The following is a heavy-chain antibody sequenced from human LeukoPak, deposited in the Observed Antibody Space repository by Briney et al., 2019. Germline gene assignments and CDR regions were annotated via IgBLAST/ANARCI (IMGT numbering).Heavy chain of an antibody. V-gene: IGHV3-23*01. Sequence: GGSLRLSCAASGFTFSTYAMSWVRQAPGKGLEWVSVISGSGAGTYYADSVKGRFTISRDNSKSTLYLQMNSLRAEDTAVYYCAKRLGYNSGWYYFDYWGQGTLVTVSS. CDR2: ISGSGAGT. CDR3: AKRLGYNSGWYYFDY. D-gene: IGHD6-19*01. J-gene: IGHJ4*02. CDR1: GFTFSTYA.